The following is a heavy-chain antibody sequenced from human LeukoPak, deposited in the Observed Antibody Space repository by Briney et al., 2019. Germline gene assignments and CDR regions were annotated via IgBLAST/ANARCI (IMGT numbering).Heavy chain of an antibody. CDR2: FDPEDGET. CDR1: GYTFTSYY. J-gene: IGHJ6*03. Sequence: GASVKVSCKASGYTFTSYYMHWVRQAPGQGLEWMGGFDPEDGETIYAQKFQGRVTMTEDTSTDTAYMELSSLRSEDTAVYYCATATSYYYYYMDVWGKGTTVTVSS. D-gene: IGHD2/OR15-2a*01. CDR3: ATATSYYYYYMDV. V-gene: IGHV1-24*01.